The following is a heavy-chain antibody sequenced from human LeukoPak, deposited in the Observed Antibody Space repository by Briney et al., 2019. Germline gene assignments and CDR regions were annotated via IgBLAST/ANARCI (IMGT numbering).Heavy chain of an antibody. CDR2: IIPIFGTA. V-gene: IGHV1-69*13. D-gene: IGHD2-2*01. CDR3: ARNAVPDRPFSGMDV. CDR1: GGTFSSYA. Sequence: SVKVSCKASGGTFSSYAISWVRQAPGQGLEWMGGIIPIFGTANYAQKFQGRVTITADESTSTVYMELSSLRSEDTAVYYCARNAVPDRPFSGMDVWGKGTTVTVSS. J-gene: IGHJ6*04.